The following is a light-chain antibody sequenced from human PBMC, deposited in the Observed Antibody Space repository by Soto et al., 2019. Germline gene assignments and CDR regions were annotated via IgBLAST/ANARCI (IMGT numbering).Light chain of an antibody. CDR2: GAS. CDR3: QHYNNSPRT. J-gene: IGKJ1*01. V-gene: IGKV3-15*01. CDR1: PSVSTT. Sequence: EIGMTQSPATLSVSPGERATLSCRASPSVSTTSAWYQQKPDQAPRLLTYGASTTATGVPGGFSGSGSGTEFTLTSSSLQSEDFAVYDGQHYNNSPRTFGQGNKVDIK.